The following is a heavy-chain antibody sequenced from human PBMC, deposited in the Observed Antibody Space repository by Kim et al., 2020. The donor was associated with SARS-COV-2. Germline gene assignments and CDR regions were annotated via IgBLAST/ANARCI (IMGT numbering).Heavy chain of an antibody. CDR3: AKRGTYGSGSTRTFDY. D-gene: IGHD3-10*01. Sequence: GGSLRLSCAASGFTFSSYAMSWVRQAPGKGLEWVSAISGSGGSTYYADSVKGRFTISRDNSKNTLYLQMNSLRAEDTAVYYCAKRGTYGSGSTRTFDYWGQGTLVTVSS. CDR2: ISGSGGST. V-gene: IGHV3-23*01. CDR1: GFTFSSYA. J-gene: IGHJ4*02.